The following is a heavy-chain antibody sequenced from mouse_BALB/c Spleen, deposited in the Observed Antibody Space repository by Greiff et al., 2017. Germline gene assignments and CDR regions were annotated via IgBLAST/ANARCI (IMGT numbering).Heavy chain of an antibody. Sequence: QVQLQQSGAELVKPGASVKLSCKASGYTFTSYWMHWVKQRPGQGLEWIGEIDPSDSYTNYNQKFKGKATLTVDKSSNTAYMQLSSLTSEDSAVYYCAALRQTEFAYWGQGALVTVSA. CDR3: AALRQTEFAY. CDR2: IDPSDSYT. J-gene: IGHJ3*01. D-gene: IGHD2-12*01. CDR1: GYTFTSYW. V-gene: IGHV1-69*02.